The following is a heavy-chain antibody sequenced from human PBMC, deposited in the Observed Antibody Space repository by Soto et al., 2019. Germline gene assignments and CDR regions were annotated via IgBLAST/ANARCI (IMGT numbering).Heavy chain of an antibody. CDR1: GFNFSSYA. D-gene: IGHD3-22*01. CDR2: RGHNDCNT. J-gene: IGHJ4*02. V-gene: IGHV3-23*01. CDR3: VRYPPHDTTGIYYPGYLAY. Sequence: GGSLRLSCVGSGFNFSSYAMGWVRQAPGKGLEWVSSRGHNDCNTYYADSVQGRFSLSRDSSKNTLFLHMTGLRADDTAIYYCVRYPPHDTTGIYYPGYLAYWGLGTMVTVSS.